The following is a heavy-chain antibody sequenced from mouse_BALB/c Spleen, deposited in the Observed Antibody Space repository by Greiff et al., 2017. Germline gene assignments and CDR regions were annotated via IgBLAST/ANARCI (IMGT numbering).Heavy chain of an antibody. CDR3: AILLPDY. D-gene: IGHD1-1*01. J-gene: IGHJ2*01. CDR2: ISYSGST. Sequence: EVMLVESGPGLVKPSQSLSLTCTVTGYSITSDYAWNWIRQFPGNKLEWMGYISYSGSTSYNPSLKSRISITRDTSKNQFFLQLNSVTTEDTATYYCAILLPDYWGQGTTLTVSS. CDR1: GYSITSDYA. V-gene: IGHV3-2*02.